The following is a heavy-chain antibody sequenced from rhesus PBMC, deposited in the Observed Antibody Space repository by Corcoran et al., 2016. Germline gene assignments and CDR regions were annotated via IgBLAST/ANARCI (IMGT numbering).Heavy chain of an antibody. CDR2: VDPEDGEA. Sequence: EVQLMQSGAEVKKPGASVKISCKASGYTFTDYYLHWVRQAPGKGLEWMGRVDPEDGEAIHAQKFQDRVTINADTSTDTAYMELSSLRSEDTAVYYCATGRVLGAAGPDSYFDYWGQGVLVTVSS. D-gene: IGHD6-13*01. CDR1: GYTFTDYY. CDR3: ATGRVLGAAGPDSYFDY. J-gene: IGHJ4*01. V-gene: IGHV1-111*02.